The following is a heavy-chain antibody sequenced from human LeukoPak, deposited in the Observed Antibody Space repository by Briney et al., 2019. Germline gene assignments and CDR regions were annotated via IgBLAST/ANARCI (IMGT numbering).Heavy chain of an antibody. Sequence: GGSLRLSCAASGFTVSSNYMSWVRQAPGKGLEWVSVIYSGGSTYYADSVKGRFTISRDNSKNTLYLQMNSLRAEDTAVYYCARAIVGTNSDAFDIWGQGTMVTVSS. CDR2: IYSGGST. CDR3: ARAIVGTNSDAFDI. J-gene: IGHJ3*02. CDR1: GFTVSSNY. V-gene: IGHV3-53*01. D-gene: IGHD1-26*01.